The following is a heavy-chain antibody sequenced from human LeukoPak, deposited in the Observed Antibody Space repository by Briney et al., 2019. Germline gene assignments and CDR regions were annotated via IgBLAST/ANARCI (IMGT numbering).Heavy chain of an antibody. V-gene: IGHV1-18*01. J-gene: IGHJ4*02. D-gene: IGHD3-16*01. CDR2: ISAYNGNT. CDR1: GYTFTSYG. CDR3: ARGGMITFGEFDY. Sequence: GASVKVSCKASGYTFTSYGISWVRQAPGQGLEWMGWISAYNGNTNYAQKLQGRVTMTRDMSTSTVYMELSSLRSEDTAVYYCARGGMITFGEFDYWGQGTLVTVSS.